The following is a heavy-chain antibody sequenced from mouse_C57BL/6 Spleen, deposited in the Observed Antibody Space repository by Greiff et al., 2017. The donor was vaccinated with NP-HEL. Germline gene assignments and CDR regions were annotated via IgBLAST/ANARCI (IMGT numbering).Heavy chain of an antibody. CDR1: GYTFTDYN. D-gene: IGHD2-1*01. J-gene: IGHJ2*01. CDR3: ARMNYGNLRPPFDY. V-gene: IGHV1-18*01. CDR2: INPNNGGT. Sequence: EVQLQESGPELVKPGASVKIPCKASGYTFTDYNMDWVKQSHGKSLEWIGDINPNNGGTIYNQKFKGKATLTVDKSSSTAYMELRSLTSEDTAVYYCARMNYGNLRPPFDYWGQGTTLTVSS.